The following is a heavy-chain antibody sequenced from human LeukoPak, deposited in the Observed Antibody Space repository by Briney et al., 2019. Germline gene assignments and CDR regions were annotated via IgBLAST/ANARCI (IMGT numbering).Heavy chain of an antibody. CDR1: GFTFSSYS. J-gene: IGHJ4*02. Sequence: PGGSLRLSCAAPGFTFSSYSMNWVRQAPGKGLEWVANIKQDGSDKYYVDSVKGRFTISRDNAKNSLYLQMNSLRAEDTAVYYCAREGAGTFDYWGQGTLVTVSS. V-gene: IGHV3-7*04. D-gene: IGHD1-1*01. CDR2: IKQDGSDK. CDR3: AREGAGTFDY.